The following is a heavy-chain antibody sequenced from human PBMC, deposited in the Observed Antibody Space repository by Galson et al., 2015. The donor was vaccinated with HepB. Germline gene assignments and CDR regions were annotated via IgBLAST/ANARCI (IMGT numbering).Heavy chain of an antibody. V-gene: IGHV3-23*01. CDR1: GFTFSSYD. CDR2: ISGSGGST. Sequence: SLRLSCAASGFTFSSYDMHWVRQAPGKGLEWVSAISGSGGSTYYADSVKGRFTISRDNSKNTLSLQMNSLRAEDTAVYYCAKDLRSGYDFNSFSIDYWGQGTLVTVSS. CDR3: AKDLRSGYDFNSFSIDY. D-gene: IGHD5-12*01. J-gene: IGHJ4*02.